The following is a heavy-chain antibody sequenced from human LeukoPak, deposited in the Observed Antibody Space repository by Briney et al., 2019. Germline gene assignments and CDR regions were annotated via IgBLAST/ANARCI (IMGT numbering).Heavy chain of an antibody. CDR2: IYYSGNT. V-gene: IGHV4-59*01. CDR3: ARDRDSSGLRDFDL. D-gene: IGHD3-22*01. Sequence: SETLSLTCTVSGGSISSYYWSWIRQPPGKGLEWIGYIYYSGNTNYNPTLKSRVSISIDTSKNQFSLQLSSVTAADTAVYYCARDRDSSGLRDFDLWGRGTLVTVSA. CDR1: GGSISSYY. J-gene: IGHJ2*01.